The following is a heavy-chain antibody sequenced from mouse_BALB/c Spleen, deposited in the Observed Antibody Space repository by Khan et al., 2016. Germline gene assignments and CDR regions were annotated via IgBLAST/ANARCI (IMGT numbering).Heavy chain of an antibody. J-gene: IGHJ2*01. V-gene: IGHV10-1*02. CDR3: VGQGISTDFDY. CDR1: GFTFNTYA. D-gene: IGHD1-1*01. CDR2: IRNKNNHYEK. Sequence: EVQLVESGGGLVQPKGSLKLSCAASGFTFNTYAMNWVRQAPGQGLEWLVRIRNKNNHYEKYYAVSVKARFTITRDDSQSMIYLQMNNFKTEETAMYYCVGQGISTDFDYWGQGTTLTVSS.